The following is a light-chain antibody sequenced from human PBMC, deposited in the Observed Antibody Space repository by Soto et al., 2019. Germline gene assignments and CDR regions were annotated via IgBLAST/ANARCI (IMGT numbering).Light chain of an antibody. V-gene: IGKV4-1*01. CDR3: QQSYSTPRT. J-gene: IGKJ1*01. Sequence: DIVMTQSPDSLAVSLGERATINCKSSQSVLYSSNKKNYLAWYQQKSGQSPKVLIYWASTRESGVPDRFSCSGSGTDFTLTISSLQAEDAAVYYCQQSYSTPRTFGQGTKVEIK. CDR1: QSVLYSSNKKNY. CDR2: WAS.